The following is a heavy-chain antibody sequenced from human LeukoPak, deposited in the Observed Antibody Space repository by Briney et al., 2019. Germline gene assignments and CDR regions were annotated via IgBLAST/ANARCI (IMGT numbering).Heavy chain of an antibody. CDR1: GGSFSGYY. Sequence: SETLSLTCAVYGGSFSGYYWSWIRQPPGKGLEWIGYIYYSGSTNYNPSLKSRVTISVDTSKNQFSLKLSSVTAADTAVYYCARDGVNYYDISGYDIWGRGTLVTVSS. CDR3: ARDGVNYYDISGYDI. V-gene: IGHV4-59*01. CDR2: IYYSGST. D-gene: IGHD3-22*01. J-gene: IGHJ4*02.